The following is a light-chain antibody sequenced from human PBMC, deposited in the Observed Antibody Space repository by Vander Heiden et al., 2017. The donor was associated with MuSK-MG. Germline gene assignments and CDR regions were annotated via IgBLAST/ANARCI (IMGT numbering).Light chain of an antibody. CDR3: QQRSNWPPFT. CDR1: QSVNTF. V-gene: IGKV3-11*01. J-gene: IGKJ5*01. Sequence: EVVLTQSPGTLALSPGDSATLSCGASQSVNTFLDCYHWRPGQAPSLLIYNASKSATRIPARFSGSVSGTHFTLTISTLEPEDFAGYFCQQRSNWPPFTFGQGTRLETK. CDR2: NAS.